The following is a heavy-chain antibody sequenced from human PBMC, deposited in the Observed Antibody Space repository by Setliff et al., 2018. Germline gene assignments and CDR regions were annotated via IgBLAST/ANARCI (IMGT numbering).Heavy chain of an antibody. Sequence: PSETLSLTCAVSGASFSDYYWTWIRQSPGKGLEWIGEINHSGSTNYNPSLKSRLTISVDTSKNQFSLSLSSVTAADTAVYYCAGGAFGSRWYVRPWFDPWGQGTLVTVSS. V-gene: IGHV4-34*01. CDR3: AGGAFGSRWYVRPWFDP. CDR2: INHSGST. J-gene: IGHJ5*02. D-gene: IGHD6-13*01. CDR1: GASFSDYY.